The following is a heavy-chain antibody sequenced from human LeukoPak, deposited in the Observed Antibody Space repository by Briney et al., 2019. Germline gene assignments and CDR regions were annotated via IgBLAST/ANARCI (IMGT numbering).Heavy chain of an antibody. Sequence: SETLSLTCTVSGGSISSDYWSWIRQPPGKGLEWIGEIYHSGSTNYNPSLKSRVTISLDKSKNQFSLKLSSVTAADTAVYYCASPSQNDYWGQGTLVTVSS. CDR3: ASPSQNDY. CDR2: IYHSGST. V-gene: IGHV4-59*12. CDR1: GGSISSDY. J-gene: IGHJ4*02.